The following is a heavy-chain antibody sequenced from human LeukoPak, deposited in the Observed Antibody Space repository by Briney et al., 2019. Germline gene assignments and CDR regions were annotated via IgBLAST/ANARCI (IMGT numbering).Heavy chain of an antibody. D-gene: IGHD2-2*01. CDR2: ISAYNGNT. V-gene: IGHV1-18*01. CDR3: ARGVPLYLRSIVVVPAAMWRWFDP. Sequence: ASVKVSCKASGYTFTSYGISWVRQAPGQGLEWMGWISAYNGNTNYAQKLQGRVTMTTDTSTSTAYMELRSLRSDDTAVYYCARGVPLYLRSIVVVPAAMWRWFDPWGQGTLVTVSS. J-gene: IGHJ5*02. CDR1: GYTFTSYG.